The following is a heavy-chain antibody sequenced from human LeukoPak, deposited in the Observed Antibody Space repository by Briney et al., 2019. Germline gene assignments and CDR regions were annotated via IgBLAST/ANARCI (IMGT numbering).Heavy chain of an antibody. Sequence: PSETLSLTCTVSGGSISTYYWSWVRQPPGKGLEWIGYIHYSGSTNYNPSLKSRVTISIDTSKNQFSLRLSSVTAADTAVYYCARGAAGYSYGWGQGTLVTVSS. CDR3: ARGAAGYSYG. V-gene: IGHV4-59*01. CDR2: IHYSGST. CDR1: GGSISTYY. J-gene: IGHJ4*02. D-gene: IGHD5-18*01.